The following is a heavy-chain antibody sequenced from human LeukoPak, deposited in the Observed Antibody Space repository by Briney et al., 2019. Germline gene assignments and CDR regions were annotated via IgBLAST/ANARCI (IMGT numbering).Heavy chain of an antibody. J-gene: IGHJ4*02. Sequence: ASESLSLTCAVSGYSIGSGYYWGWIRQPPGKGLEWIGTLYHSGSTYYNPSLKRRVTISADTSKNQFTLNLSSVTAADTAVYNCARGRGTAAAGHFDYWGQGTLVTVSS. V-gene: IGHV4-38-2*01. CDR1: GYSIGSGYY. D-gene: IGHD6-13*01. CDR3: ARGRGTAAAGHFDY. CDR2: LYHSGST.